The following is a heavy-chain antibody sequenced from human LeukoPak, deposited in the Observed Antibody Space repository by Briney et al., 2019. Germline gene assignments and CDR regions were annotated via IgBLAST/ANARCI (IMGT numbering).Heavy chain of an antibody. CDR3: ARKTVVTPVPGAFDI. V-gene: IGHV1-24*01. CDR1: GYTLTEVS. CDR2: FAPGDGET. J-gene: IGHJ3*02. D-gene: IGHD4-23*01. Sequence: GASVKVSCKISGYTLTEVSMHWVRQAPGKGLEWMGGFAPGDGETIYAQNFQGRLIVTEDTSTDTAYMELSGLRSEDTAVYYCARKTVVTPVPGAFDIWGQGTMVTVSS.